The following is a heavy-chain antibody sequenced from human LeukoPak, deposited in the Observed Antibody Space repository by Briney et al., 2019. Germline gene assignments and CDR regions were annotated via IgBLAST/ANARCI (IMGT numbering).Heavy chain of an antibody. V-gene: IGHV3-21*01. CDR2: ISSSSYI. Sequence: GGSLRLSCAASGFTFSSYSMNWVRQAPGKGLEWVSSISSSSYIYYADSVKGRFTISRDNAKNSLYLQMNSLRAEDTAVYYCARAVGATTSDYWGQGTLVTVSS. CDR1: GFTFSSYS. CDR3: ARAVGATTSDY. D-gene: IGHD1-26*01. J-gene: IGHJ4*02.